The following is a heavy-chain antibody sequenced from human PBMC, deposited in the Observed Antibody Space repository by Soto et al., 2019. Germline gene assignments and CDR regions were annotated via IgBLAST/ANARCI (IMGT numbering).Heavy chain of an antibody. D-gene: IGHD3-10*01. J-gene: IGHJ4*02. CDR3: ARDLRGLESRAGY. Sequence: PGGSLRLSCAASGLTVSSIYMSWVRQAPGKGLEWVSVIYSGGSTYYADSVKGRFTISRDNAKKSLFLQMNSLRAEDTAVYFCARDLRGLESRAGYWGLGTLVTVSS. V-gene: IGHV3-66*01. CDR2: IYSGGST. CDR1: GLTVSSIY.